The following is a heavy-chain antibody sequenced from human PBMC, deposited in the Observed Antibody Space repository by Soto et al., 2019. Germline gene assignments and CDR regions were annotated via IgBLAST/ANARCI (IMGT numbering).Heavy chain of an antibody. V-gene: IGHV4-59*01. CDR2: IYYSGST. D-gene: IGHD3-3*01. J-gene: IGHJ6*03. CDR1: GGSISSYY. Sequence: SETLSLTCTVSGGSISSYYWSWIRQPPGKGLEWIGYIYYSGSTNYNPSLKSRVTISVETSKNQFSLKLSSVTAADPSVYYCASPPRRGYDFWSGYYLGPYYYYYMDVWGQGTTVTVSS. CDR3: ASPPRRGYDFWSGYYLGPYYYYYMDV.